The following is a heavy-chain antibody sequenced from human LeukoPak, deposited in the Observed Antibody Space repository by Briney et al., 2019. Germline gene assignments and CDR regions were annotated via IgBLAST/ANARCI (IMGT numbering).Heavy chain of an antibody. CDR3: ARGHPNIAAAGTDF. Sequence: ASVKVSCKASGYTFTGFYLHWLRQAPGQGLEWMGWIHPDSGGTNYAQTFQGRVTMTRDTSISTAYMELSRLRSDDTAVYYCARGHPNIAAAGTDFWGQGTLVTVSS. J-gene: IGHJ4*02. V-gene: IGHV1-2*02. CDR2: IHPDSGGT. CDR1: GYTFTGFY. D-gene: IGHD6-13*01.